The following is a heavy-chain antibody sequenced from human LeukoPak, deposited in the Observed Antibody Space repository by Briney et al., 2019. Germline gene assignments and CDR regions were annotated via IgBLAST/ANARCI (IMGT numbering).Heavy chain of an antibody. CDR1: GGSFSGYY. CDR3: ARLGRGYSYGYPNY. D-gene: IGHD5-18*01. J-gene: IGHJ4*02. V-gene: IGHV4-34*01. CDR2: INHSGST. Sequence: PSETLSLTCAVYGGSFSGYYWSWIRQPPGKGLEWIGEINHSGSTNYNPSLKSRVTISVDTSKNQFSLKLSSVTAADTAVYYCARLGRGYSYGYPNYWGQGTLVTVSS.